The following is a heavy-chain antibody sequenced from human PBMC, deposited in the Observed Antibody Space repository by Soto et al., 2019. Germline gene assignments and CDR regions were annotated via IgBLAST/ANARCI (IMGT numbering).Heavy chain of an antibody. CDR1: GGSISSSSYY. J-gene: IGHJ3*02. D-gene: IGHD2-8*01. V-gene: IGHV4-39*01. CDR3: ARRGYYAISAFDI. CDR2: IYYSGST. Sequence: QLQLQESGPGLVKPSETLSLTCTVSGGSISSSSYYWGWIRQPPGKGLEWIGCIYYSGSTYYNPSLKSRVTISVDTSKNQFSLKLSSVTAADTAVYYCARRGYYAISAFDIWGQGTMVTVPS.